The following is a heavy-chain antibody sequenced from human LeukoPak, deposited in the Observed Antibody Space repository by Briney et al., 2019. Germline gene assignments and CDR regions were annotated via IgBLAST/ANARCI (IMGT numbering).Heavy chain of an antibody. CDR2: ISWNSGSI. CDR1: GFTFDDYA. Sequence: GRSVRLSCAASGFTFDDYAMHWVRQAPGKGLEWVSGISWNSGSIGYADPVKGRFTISRDNAKNSLYLQMNSLRAEDTALYYCAKDVPSNTAWGQGTLVTVSS. CDR3: AKDVPSNTA. J-gene: IGHJ5*02. V-gene: IGHV3-9*01.